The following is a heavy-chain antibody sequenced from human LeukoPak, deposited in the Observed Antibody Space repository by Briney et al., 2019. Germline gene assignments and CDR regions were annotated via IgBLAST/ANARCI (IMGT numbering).Heavy chain of an antibody. CDR3: ARSRGSRTGHDY. J-gene: IGHJ4*02. V-gene: IGHV4-31*03. Sequence: SETLSLTCTVSGGSISSGGYYWSWIRQHPGKGLEWIGYIYYSGSTYYNPSLKSRVTISVDTSKNQFSLKLSPVTAADTAVYYCARSRGSRTGHDYWGQGTLVTVSS. D-gene: IGHD3-16*01. CDR1: GGSISSGGYY. CDR2: IYYSGST.